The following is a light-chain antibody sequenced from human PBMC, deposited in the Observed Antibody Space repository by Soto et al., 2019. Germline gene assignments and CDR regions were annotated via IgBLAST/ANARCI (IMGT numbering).Light chain of an antibody. CDR3: SSYAGSSNV. CDR1: SSDVGGYNY. Sequence: QSVLTQPPSASGSPGQSVAISCTGTSSDVGGYNYVSWYQQHPGKAPKLMIYEVNKRPSGVPDRFSGSKSGNTASLTVSGLQAEDEAEYYCSSYAGSSNVFGTGTKLTFL. CDR2: EVN. J-gene: IGLJ1*01. V-gene: IGLV2-8*01.